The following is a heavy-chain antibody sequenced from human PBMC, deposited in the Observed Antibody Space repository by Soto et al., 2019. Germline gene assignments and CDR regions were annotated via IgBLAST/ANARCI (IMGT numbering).Heavy chain of an antibody. CDR1: GFTFSNYA. J-gene: IGHJ4*02. D-gene: IGHD6-19*01. CDR2: ISGDSGST. Sequence: GGSLSFSCAASGFTFSNYAMSLVRQAPGKGLEWVSAISGDSGSTYYADSGKCRFTIPRDNSKNSLYLQMNGLKADDTAVYYCAIPSGLTVTGPDYWGQGTLVTVSS. CDR3: AIPSGLTVTGPDY. V-gene: IGHV3-23*01.